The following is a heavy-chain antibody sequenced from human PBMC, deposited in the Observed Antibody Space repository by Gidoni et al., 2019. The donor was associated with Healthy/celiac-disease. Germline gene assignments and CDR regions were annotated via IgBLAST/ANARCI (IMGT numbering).Heavy chain of an antibody. CDR3: ARGGYCSSTSCPEGYYYGMDV. Sequence: QVQLVQSGAEVKKPGSSVKVSCKASGGTFSSYAISWVRQAPGQGLEWMGGIIPIFGTANYAQKCQGRATITADESTSTAYMELSSLRSEDTAVYYCARGGYCSSTSCPEGYYYGMDVWGQGTTVTVSS. V-gene: IGHV1-69*01. CDR2: IIPIFGTA. CDR1: GGTFSSYA. D-gene: IGHD2-2*01. J-gene: IGHJ6*02.